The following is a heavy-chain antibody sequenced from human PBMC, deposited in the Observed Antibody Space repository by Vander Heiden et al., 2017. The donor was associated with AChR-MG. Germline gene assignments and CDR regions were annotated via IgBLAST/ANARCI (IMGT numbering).Heavy chain of an antibody. Sequence: QVQLVQSGAEVKKPGSSVKVSCKASGGTFSSDTITWVRQAPGQGLEWMGRIIPILGIANHAQKFQGRVTITADKSTSTAYMELSSLRSEDTAVYYCARDRYYDNSDYDDGFDIWGQGTMVTVSS. CDR1: GGTFSSDT. J-gene: IGHJ3*02. V-gene: IGHV1-69*04. CDR3: ARDRYYDNSDYDDGFDI. D-gene: IGHD3-9*01. CDR2: IIPILGIA.